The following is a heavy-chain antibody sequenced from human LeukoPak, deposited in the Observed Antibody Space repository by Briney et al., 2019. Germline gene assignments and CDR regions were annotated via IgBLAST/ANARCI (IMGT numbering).Heavy chain of an antibody. D-gene: IGHD6-19*01. J-gene: IGHJ6*04. CDR3: ATRIAVAGNRLRYYYGMDV. V-gene: IGHV4-39*07. CDR2: INHSGGT. CDR1: GGSISSSSYY. Sequence: PSETLSLTCTVSGGSISSSSYYWGWIRQPPGTGLEWIGEINHSGGTNYNPSLKSRVTISVDTSKNQFSLKLSSVTAADTAVYYCATRIAVAGNRLRYYYGMDVWGKGTTVTVSS.